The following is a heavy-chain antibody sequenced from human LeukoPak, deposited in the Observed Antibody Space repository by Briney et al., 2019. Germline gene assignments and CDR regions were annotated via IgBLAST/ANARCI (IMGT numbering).Heavy chain of an antibody. V-gene: IGHV3-15*01. CDR3: TTGHY. J-gene: IGHJ4*02. CDR2: IRSKTDGGTT. Sequence: PGGSLRLSCAASGFTFSSYAMHWVRQAPGKGLEWVGRIRSKTDGGTTDYAAPVKGRFTISRDDSKNTLYLQLDSLKTEDTALYYCTTGHYWGQGTLVTVSS. CDR1: GFTFSSYA.